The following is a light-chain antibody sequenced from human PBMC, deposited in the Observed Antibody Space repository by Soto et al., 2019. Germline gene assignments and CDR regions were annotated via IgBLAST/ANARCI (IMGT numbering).Light chain of an antibody. CDR2: EVS. CDR1: SSDVGGYNY. J-gene: IGLJ1*01. V-gene: IGLV2-14*01. Sequence: QSALTQPASVSGSPGQSITISCTGTSSDVGGYNYVSWYQQHPGKAPKLMIYEVSNRPSGVSNRFSGSKSGNTASLTISGLQAEDEADYYCNSYTSSSIDHVFVTGTKLTVL. CDR3: NSYTSSSIDHV.